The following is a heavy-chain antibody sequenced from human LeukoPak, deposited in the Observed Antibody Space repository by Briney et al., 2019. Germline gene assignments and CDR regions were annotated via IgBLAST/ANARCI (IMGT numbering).Heavy chain of an antibody. Sequence: SETLSLTCTVSGGSISSGGYYWSWIRQHPGKGLEWIGYIYYSRSTYYNPSLKSRVTISVDTSKNQFSLKLSSVTAADTAVYYCARDTEEGWFDPWGQGTLVTVSS. CDR3: ARDTEEGWFDP. V-gene: IGHV4-31*03. CDR1: GGSISSGGYY. J-gene: IGHJ5*02. CDR2: IYYSRST.